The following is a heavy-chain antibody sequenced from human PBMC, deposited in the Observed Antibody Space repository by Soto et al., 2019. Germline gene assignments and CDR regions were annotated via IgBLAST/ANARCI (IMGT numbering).Heavy chain of an antibody. CDR3: TSGNFGGRDS. Sequence: EVQLVESGGGLVQPGGSLRLSCAASGFAFSSYWMHWVRQAPGKGLVWVSRIDPYETGINYADSVKGRFTISRDNAKNTLYLPMNSLRDEDTAVYYCTSGNFGGRDSWGQGTLVTVSS. CDR1: GFAFSSYW. D-gene: IGHD2-15*01. V-gene: IGHV3-74*01. CDR2: IDPYETGI. J-gene: IGHJ4*02.